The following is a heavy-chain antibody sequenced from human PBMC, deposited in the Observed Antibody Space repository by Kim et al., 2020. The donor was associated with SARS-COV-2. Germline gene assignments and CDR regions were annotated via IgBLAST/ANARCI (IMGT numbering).Heavy chain of an antibody. D-gene: IGHD1-1*01. J-gene: IGHJ5*02. V-gene: IGHV6-1*01. Sequence: SQTLSLTCAISGDSVSSKSAAWNWIRQSPSRGLEWLGRTYFRSRWYNDYALFVKSRITINADPSKNQLSLQLNSVTPEDTAVYFCARDRLEGDGGTRWFDPWGQGTLVTVSS. CDR1: GDSVSSKSAA. CDR2: TYFRSRWYN. CDR3: ARDRLEGDGGTRWFDP.